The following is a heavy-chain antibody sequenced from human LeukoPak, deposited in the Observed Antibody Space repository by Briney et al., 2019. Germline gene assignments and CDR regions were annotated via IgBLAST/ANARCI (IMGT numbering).Heavy chain of an antibody. D-gene: IGHD3-10*01. CDR2: IRYDGSNK. Sequence: GGSLRLSCAASGFTFSSYGMHWVRQAPGKGLEWVAFIRYDGSNKYYADSVKGRFTISRDNSMNTLYLQMNSLRAEDTAVYYCAKDLLWFGELGEYYFDYWGQGTLVTVSS. V-gene: IGHV3-30*02. J-gene: IGHJ4*02. CDR1: GFTFSSYG. CDR3: AKDLLWFGELGEYYFDY.